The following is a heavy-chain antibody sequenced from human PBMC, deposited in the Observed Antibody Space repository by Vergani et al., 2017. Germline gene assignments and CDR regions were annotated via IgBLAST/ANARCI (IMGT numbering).Heavy chain of an antibody. V-gene: IGHV3-23*01. CDR2: ISGSGGST. Sequence: EVQLLESGGGLVQPGGSLRLSCAASGFTFSSYAMSWVRQAPGKGLEWVSAISGSGGSTYYADSVKGRFTISRDNSKNTLYLQMNSLRAEDTAVYYYAKAGGFWSGYPDYWGQGTLVTVSS. D-gene: IGHD3-3*01. J-gene: IGHJ4*02. CDR1: GFTFSSYA. CDR3: AKAGGFWSGYPDY.